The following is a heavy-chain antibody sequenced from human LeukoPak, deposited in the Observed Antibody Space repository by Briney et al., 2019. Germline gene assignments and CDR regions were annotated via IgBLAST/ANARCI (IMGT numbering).Heavy chain of an antibody. Sequence: SETLSLTCTVSGGSISSYYWSWIRQPPGKGLEWIGYIYYSGSTNYNPSLKSRVTISVDTSKNQFSLKLSSVTAADTAVYYCARQPDSSGCLWGQGTLVTVSS. V-gene: IGHV4-59*08. D-gene: IGHD6-19*01. CDR3: ARQPDSSGCL. CDR2: IYYSGST. CDR1: GGSISSYY. J-gene: IGHJ4*02.